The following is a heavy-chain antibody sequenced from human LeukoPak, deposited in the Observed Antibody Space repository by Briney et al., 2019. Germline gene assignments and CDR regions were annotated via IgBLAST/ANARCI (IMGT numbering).Heavy chain of an antibody. J-gene: IGHJ4*02. D-gene: IGHD5-18*01. CDR1: GFTFTSYV. V-gene: IGHV3-74*01. Sequence: PVGSLRLSCAASGFTFTSYVMRWVRHTPGKGLVWVARFNGDGSSTSYADSAKGRFTISRDNSKNTLYLQMNSLRDDDTAVYYCARAGFTYGCDYWGQGTLVTVSS. CDR2: FNGDGSST. CDR3: ARAGFTYGCDY.